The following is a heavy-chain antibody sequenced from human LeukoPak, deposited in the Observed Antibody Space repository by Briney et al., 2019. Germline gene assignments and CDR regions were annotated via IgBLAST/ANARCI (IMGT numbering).Heavy chain of an antibody. Sequence: SETLSLTCTVSGGSISSYYWSWIRQPPGKGLEWIGYIYYSGSTNYNPSLKSRVTMSVDTSKNQFSLKLSSVTAADTAVYYCARDRSPHAFDIWGQGTMVTVSS. D-gene: IGHD1-26*01. CDR1: GGSISSYY. V-gene: IGHV4-59*01. CDR3: ARDRSPHAFDI. J-gene: IGHJ3*02. CDR2: IYYSGST.